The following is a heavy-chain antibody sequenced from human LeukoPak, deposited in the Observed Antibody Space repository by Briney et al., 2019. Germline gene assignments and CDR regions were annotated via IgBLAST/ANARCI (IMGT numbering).Heavy chain of an antibody. V-gene: IGHV3-23*01. Sequence: GGSLRLSCAASGFTFRTYAMTWVRQAPGKGLEWVSAISGGGGSTYYADSVKGRFTISRDDSKNTLYLQMNTLRAEDTAVYYCAKDRYCGGGTCYWSYFDYWGQGTLVTVSS. D-gene: IGHD2-15*01. CDR3: AKDRYCGGGTCYWSYFDY. J-gene: IGHJ4*02. CDR1: GFTFRTYA. CDR2: ISGGGGST.